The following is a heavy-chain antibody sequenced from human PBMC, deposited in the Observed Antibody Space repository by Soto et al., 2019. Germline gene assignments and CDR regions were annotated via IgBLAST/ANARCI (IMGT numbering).Heavy chain of an antibody. D-gene: IGHD2-2*01. Sequence: QVQLQESGPGLVKPSETLSLTCSVSGVSTSNHYWTWIRKPPGQGPEWIGCIYYRGTTNYNASFNSRVNISLDTSKNQFSLKLTSVTSVDTAEYYCARGGGSPYHDHEFDYWGQGILVTVSS. CDR2: IYYRGTT. CDR3: ARGGGSPYHDHEFDY. J-gene: IGHJ4*02. V-gene: IGHV4-59*11. CDR1: GVSTSNHY.